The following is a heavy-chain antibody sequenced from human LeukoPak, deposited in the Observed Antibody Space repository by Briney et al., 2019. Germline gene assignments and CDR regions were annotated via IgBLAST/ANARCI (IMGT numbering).Heavy chain of an antibody. D-gene: IGHD1-26*01. CDR1: GFTFSDYY. CDR2: ISSSGSTI. Sequence: PGRSLRLSCAASGFTFSDYYMSWIRQAPGKGLEWVSYISSSGSTIYYADSVKGRFTISRDNAKNSLYLQMNSLRAEDTAVYYCARDLYSGSYYDYWGQGTLVTVSS. J-gene: IGHJ4*02. CDR3: ARDLYSGSYYDY. V-gene: IGHV3-11*01.